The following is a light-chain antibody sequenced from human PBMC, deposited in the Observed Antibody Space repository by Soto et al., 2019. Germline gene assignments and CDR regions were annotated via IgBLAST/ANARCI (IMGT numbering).Light chain of an antibody. CDR2: EVS. J-gene: IGLJ1*01. Sequence: QSALTQPASVSGSPGQSITISCSGTSSDVGSYDHVAWYQQFPGKTPKLMIYEVSNRPSGVSSRFSGSKSGNTASLTISGLQAEDEADYYCISYTGSSTSYVFGSETKLTVL. CDR1: SSDVGSYDH. CDR3: ISYTGSSTSYV. V-gene: IGLV2-14*01.